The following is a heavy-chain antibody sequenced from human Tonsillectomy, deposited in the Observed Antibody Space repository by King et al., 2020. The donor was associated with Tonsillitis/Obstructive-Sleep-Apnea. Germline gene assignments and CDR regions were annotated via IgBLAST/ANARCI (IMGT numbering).Heavy chain of an antibody. V-gene: IGHV4-59*01. Sequence: VQLQESGPGLVKPSETLSLTCTVSGGSISSYYWSWIRQPPGKGLEWIGYIYYSESTNYNPSLKSRVTISVDTSKNQFSLKLSSVTAADTAVYYCARDSSGWTGIDYWGQGTLVTVSS. J-gene: IGHJ4*02. CDR2: IYYSEST. D-gene: IGHD6-19*01. CDR1: GGSISSYY. CDR3: ARDSSGWTGIDY.